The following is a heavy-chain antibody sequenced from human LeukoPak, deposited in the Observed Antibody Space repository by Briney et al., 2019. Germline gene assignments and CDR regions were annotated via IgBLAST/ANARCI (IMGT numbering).Heavy chain of an antibody. J-gene: IGHJ4*02. V-gene: IGHV3-48*03. CDR3: ARVLYCSGGSCSHYIDY. D-gene: IGHD2-15*01. CDR2: ISSSGSTI. CDR1: GFTFSSYE. Sequence: GGSLRLSCAASGFTFSSYEMNWVRQAPGKGLEWVSYISSSGSTIYYADSVKGRFTISRDNAKNSLYLQMNSLRAEDTAVYYCARVLYCSGGSCSHYIDYWGQGTLVTVSS.